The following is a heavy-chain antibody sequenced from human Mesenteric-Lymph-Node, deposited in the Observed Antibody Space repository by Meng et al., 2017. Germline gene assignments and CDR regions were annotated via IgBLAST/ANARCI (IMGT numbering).Heavy chain of an antibody. V-gene: IGHV3-9*01. Sequence: SLKISCAASGFTFDDYAMYWVRQAPGKGLEWVSGISWSSKTIAYAASVKGRFTVSRDNAKNSLYLQMNSLRPEDTAFYYCARDILPAATGLKSWGQGTRVTVSS. J-gene: IGHJ5*01. CDR2: ISWSSKTI. CDR1: GFTFDDYA. D-gene: IGHD2-2*01. CDR3: ARDILPAATGLKS.